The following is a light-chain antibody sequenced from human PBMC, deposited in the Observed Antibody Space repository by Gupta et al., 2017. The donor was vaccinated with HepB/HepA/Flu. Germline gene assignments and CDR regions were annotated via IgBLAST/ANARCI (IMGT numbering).Light chain of an antibody. V-gene: IGKV2-28*01. CDR3: MQALQTPWT. Sequence: DVVVTQYPLSLPVTPGEPASISCRSSQSLLHSNGYNYLDWYLQKPGQSPQLLIYLGSNRASGVPDRFSGSGSGTDFTLKISRVEAEDVGVYYCMQALQTPWTFGQGTRLEI. J-gene: IGKJ5*01. CDR2: LGS. CDR1: QSLLHSNGYNY.